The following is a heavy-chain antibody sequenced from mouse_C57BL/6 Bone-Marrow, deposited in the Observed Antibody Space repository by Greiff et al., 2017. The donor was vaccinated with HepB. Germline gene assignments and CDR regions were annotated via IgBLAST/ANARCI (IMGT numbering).Heavy chain of an antibody. CDR2: IRNKANGYTT. CDR1: GFTFTDYY. J-gene: IGHJ3*01. D-gene: IGHD2-5*01. Sequence: DVMLVESGGGLVQPGGSLSLSCAASGFTFTDYYMSWVRQPPGKALEWLGFIRNKANGYTTEYSVSVKGRFTISRDNSQSIVYLQMNALRAEDSATYYCARWYSNYRPWFAYWGQGTLVTVSA. V-gene: IGHV7-3*01. CDR3: ARWYSNYRPWFAY.